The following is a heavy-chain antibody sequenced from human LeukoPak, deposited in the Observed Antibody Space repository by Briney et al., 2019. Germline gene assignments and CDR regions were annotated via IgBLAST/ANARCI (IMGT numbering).Heavy chain of an antibody. CDR1: GFTFSSYG. V-gene: IGHV3-30*18. CDR2: ISYDGSNK. D-gene: IGHD6-19*01. Sequence: GGSLRLSCAASGFTFSSYGMHWVRQAPGKGLEWVAVISYDGSNKYYADSMKGRFTISRDNSKNTLYLQMNSLRAEDTAVYYCAKDSSGCLQHWGQGTLVTVSS. CDR3: AKDSSGCLQH. J-gene: IGHJ1*01.